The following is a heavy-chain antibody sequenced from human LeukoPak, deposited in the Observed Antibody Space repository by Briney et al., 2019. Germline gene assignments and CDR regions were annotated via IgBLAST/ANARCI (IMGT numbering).Heavy chain of an antibody. D-gene: IGHD1-26*01. Sequence: GGSLRLSCAASGFTFSSYSMNWVRQAPGKGLEWVSSISSSSSYIYYADSVKGRFTISRDNAKNSLYLQMNSLRAEDTAVYYCAREWGATHEFDYWGQGTLVTVSS. CDR2: ISSSSSYI. CDR1: GFTFSSYS. V-gene: IGHV3-21*01. CDR3: AREWGATHEFDY. J-gene: IGHJ4*02.